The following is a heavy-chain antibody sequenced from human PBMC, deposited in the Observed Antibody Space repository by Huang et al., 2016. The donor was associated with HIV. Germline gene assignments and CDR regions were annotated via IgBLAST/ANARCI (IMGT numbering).Heavy chain of an antibody. CDR2: LNHVGLS. CDR3: ARPRMTATSSDSTWSFFDS. V-gene: IGHV4-34*02. CDR1: GGSLSDYY. Sequence: QVQLQKWGAGLLTPSGASSLKCAVYGGSLSDYYWSWIRLSPGKRLWWIGELNHVGLSTYNPSLRGRVTMSVDMSKNQFSLNLTSLTAADTAVYYCARPRMTATSSDSTWSFFDSWGQGTLVIVSS. D-gene: IGHD2-21*02. J-gene: IGHJ4*02.